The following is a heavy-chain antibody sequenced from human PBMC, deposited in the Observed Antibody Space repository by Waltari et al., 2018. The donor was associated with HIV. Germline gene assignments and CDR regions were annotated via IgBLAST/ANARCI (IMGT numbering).Heavy chain of an antibody. Sequence: EVQLVESGGGLVQPGGSLRLSCAASGFRFSSYDMHWVRQGVGKGLEWVSAIGAAGDTCYLDSVKGRFTISRENAKNSLYLQMDSLRAGDTAVYYCVRGDVPISSSSGLFYYYGMDVWGQGTTVTVSS. J-gene: IGHJ6*02. CDR3: VRGDVPISSSSGLFYYYGMDV. D-gene: IGHD6-6*01. CDR1: GFRFSSYD. V-gene: IGHV3-13*01. CDR2: IGAAGDT.